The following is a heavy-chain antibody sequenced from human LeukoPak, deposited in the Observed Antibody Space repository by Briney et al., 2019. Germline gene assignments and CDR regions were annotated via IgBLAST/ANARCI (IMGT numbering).Heavy chain of an antibody. D-gene: IGHD2/OR15-2a*01. CDR2: MNPNSGNT. Sequence: EASVKVSCKASGYTFTSYDINWVRQATGQGLEWMGWMNPNSGNTGYAQKFQGRVTMTRNTCISTAYVELSRLRSEDTAVYYCARARLRLLDYWGKGTTVTVSS. J-gene: IGHJ6*04. CDR3: ARARLRLLDY. V-gene: IGHV1-8*01. CDR1: GYTFTSYD.